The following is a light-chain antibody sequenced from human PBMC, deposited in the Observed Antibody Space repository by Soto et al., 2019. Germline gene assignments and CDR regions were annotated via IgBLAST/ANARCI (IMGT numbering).Light chain of an antibody. CDR1: QSLSSD. J-gene: IGKJ1*01. V-gene: IGKV3-20*01. CDR3: QQYGSSLQGT. Sequence: IVMTQSPATLSVSPGERATLSCRASQSLSSDLAWYQQKVGQAPRLLIYGASSRATGVPDRFSGSGSGTDFTLTISRLEPEDFAVYYCQQYGSSLQGTFGQGTKVDIK. CDR2: GAS.